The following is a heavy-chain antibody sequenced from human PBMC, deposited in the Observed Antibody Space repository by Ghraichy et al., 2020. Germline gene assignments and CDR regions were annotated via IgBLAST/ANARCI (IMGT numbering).Heavy chain of an antibody. J-gene: IGHJ4*02. V-gene: IGHV1-69*06. Sequence: SVKVSCKASGGTFSSYAISWVRQAPGQGLEWMGGIIPIFGTANYAQKFQGRVTITADKSTSTAYMELSSLRSEDTAVYYCARDLGDLLGYCSSTSCYGAGYWGKGTLVTVSS. CDR1: GGTFSSYA. CDR3: ARDLGDLLGYCSSTSCYGAGY. CDR2: IIPIFGTA. D-gene: IGHD2-2*01.